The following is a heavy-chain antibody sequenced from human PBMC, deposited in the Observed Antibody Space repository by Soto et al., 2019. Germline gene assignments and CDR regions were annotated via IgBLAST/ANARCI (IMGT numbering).Heavy chain of an antibody. Sequence: SETQSLTCAVSGGSISSSNWWSLVRQHPGKGLEWIGEIYHSGSTNYNPSLKSRVTISVDKSKNQFSLKLSSVTAADTAVYYCARSLDGSGVFSYFDYWGQGTLVTVSS. D-gene: IGHD3-10*01. CDR1: GGSISSSNW. V-gene: IGHV4-4*02. CDR3: ARSLDGSGVFSYFDY. J-gene: IGHJ4*02. CDR2: IYHSGST.